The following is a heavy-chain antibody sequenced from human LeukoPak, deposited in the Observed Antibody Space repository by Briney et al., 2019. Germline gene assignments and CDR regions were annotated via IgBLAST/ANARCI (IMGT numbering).Heavy chain of an antibody. CDR2: IYNSGST. V-gene: IGHV4-59*08. Sequence: SETLSLTCTVSGGSISSYYWSWIRQPPGKGLEWIGYIYNSGSTNYNPSLKSRVTISVDTSKNQFSLKLSSVTAADTAVYYCARQQLRPGGWFDPWGQGTLVTVSS. D-gene: IGHD6-6*01. CDR1: GGSISSYY. J-gene: IGHJ5*02. CDR3: ARQQLRPGGWFDP.